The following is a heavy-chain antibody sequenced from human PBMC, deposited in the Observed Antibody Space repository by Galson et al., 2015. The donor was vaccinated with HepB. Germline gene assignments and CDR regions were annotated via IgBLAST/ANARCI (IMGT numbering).Heavy chain of an antibody. D-gene: IGHD3-3*01. CDR2: VGTGSDRI. J-gene: IGHJ4*02. CDR3: AKDHFGDDYFDS. CDR1: GFTFSSYS. V-gene: IGHV3-21*01. Sequence: SLRLSCAASGFTFSSYSMNWVRQAPGKGLEWVSSVGTGSDRIFYADSVKGRFTISRDNAKNSLYLQMNSLRAEDTAVYYCAKDHFGDDYFDSWGQGTLVTVSS.